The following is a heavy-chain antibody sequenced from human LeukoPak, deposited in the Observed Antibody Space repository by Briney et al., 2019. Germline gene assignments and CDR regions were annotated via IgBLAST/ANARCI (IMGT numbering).Heavy chain of an antibody. CDR2: INPNSGGT. V-gene: IGHV1-2*02. J-gene: IGHJ4*02. CDR1: GYTFTGYY. D-gene: IGHD6-6*01. Sequence: VASVKVSCKASGYTFTGYYMHWVRQAPGQGLEWMGWINPNSGGTNYAQKFQGRVTMTRDTSISTAYMEVSRLTSDDTAVYYCARGAPRLAAPPGVDYWGQGTPVTVSP. CDR3: ARGAPRLAAPPGVDY.